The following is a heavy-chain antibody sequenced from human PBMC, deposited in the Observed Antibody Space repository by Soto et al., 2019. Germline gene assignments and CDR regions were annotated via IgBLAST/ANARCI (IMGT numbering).Heavy chain of an antibody. Sequence: QVQLQESSPGLVKPSQTLSLTCSVSGDPINSGGYFWSWIRQLPGKGLEWIGNIFYNGSTYYNPSLKSRVTISLDTSKSQFSLNLSSVTAADTAVYFFARHRYFDLWVRGTLVTVSS. CDR1: GDPINSGGYF. CDR3: ARHRYFDL. V-gene: IGHV4-31*03. CDR2: IFYNGST. J-gene: IGHJ2*01.